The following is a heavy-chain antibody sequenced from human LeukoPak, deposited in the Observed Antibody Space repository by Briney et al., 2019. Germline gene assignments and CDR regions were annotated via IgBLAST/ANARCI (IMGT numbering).Heavy chain of an antibody. D-gene: IGHD6-13*01. Sequence: ASVKVSCKASGYTFTSYYMHWVRQAPGQGLEWMGIINPSGGSTRYAQKFQGRVTMTRDTSTSTVYMELSSLRSEDTALYYCARAATYGIAAAGIYYYSYMAAWAKGPRSPSP. CDR2: INPSGGST. J-gene: IGHJ6*03. CDR3: ARAATYGIAAAGIYYYSYMAA. CDR1: GYTFTSYY. V-gene: IGHV1-46*03.